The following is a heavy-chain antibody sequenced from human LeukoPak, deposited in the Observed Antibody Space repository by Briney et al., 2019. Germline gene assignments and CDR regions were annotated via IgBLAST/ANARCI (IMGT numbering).Heavy chain of an antibody. CDR1: GGSISSGGYS. CDR2: IYHSGST. J-gene: IGHJ2*01. D-gene: IGHD3-9*01. CDR3: ARAANDILTGYFNTYWYFDL. V-gene: IGHV4-30-2*01. Sequence: SQTLSLTCAVSGGSISSGGYSWSWIRQPPGKGLEWIGYIYHSGSTYYNPSLKSRVTISVDRSKNQFSLKLRSVTAADTAVYYCARAANDILTGYFNTYWYFDLWGRGTLVTVSS.